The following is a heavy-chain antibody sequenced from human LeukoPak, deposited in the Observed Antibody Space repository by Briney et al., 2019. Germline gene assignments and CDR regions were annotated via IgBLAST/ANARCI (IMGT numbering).Heavy chain of an antibody. V-gene: IGHV4-59*01. D-gene: IGHD6-13*01. CDR3: ARQASSWKYYYYYYYMDV. CDR1: GGSISTYY. Sequence: SETLSLTCTVSGGSISTYYWSGIRQPPGKGLEWIGYIYHSGSTKYNPSLKSRVTISVDTSKNQFSLKLSSVTAADTAVYYCARQASSWKYYYYYYYMDVWGKGTTVTVSS. J-gene: IGHJ6*03. CDR2: IYHSGST.